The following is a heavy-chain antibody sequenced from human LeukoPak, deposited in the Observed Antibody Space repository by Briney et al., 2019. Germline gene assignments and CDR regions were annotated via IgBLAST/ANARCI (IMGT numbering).Heavy chain of an antibody. CDR2: IYYSGST. D-gene: IGHD6-19*01. CDR3: ARLAVAWDAFDI. V-gene: IGHV4-4*02. Sequence: SGTLSLTCAVSGGSISSSNWWSWVRQPPGKGLEWIGYIYYSGSTNYNPSLKSRVTISVDTSKNQFSLKLSSVTAADTAVYYCARLAVAWDAFDIWGQGTMVTVSS. CDR1: GGSISSSNW. J-gene: IGHJ3*02.